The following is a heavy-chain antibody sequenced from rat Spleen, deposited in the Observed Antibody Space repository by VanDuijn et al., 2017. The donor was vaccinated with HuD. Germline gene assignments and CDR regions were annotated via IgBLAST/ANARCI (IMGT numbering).Heavy chain of an antibody. CDR1: GFIFSNYY. CDR2: ISYDGDTT. D-gene: IGHD1-2*01. J-gene: IGHJ3*01. CDR3: TTRPYYSSLNWFPY. V-gene: IGHV5-20*01. Sequence: EVQLVESGGGLVQPGRSMSLSCATSGFIFSNYYMVWVRQAPKKGLEWVAYISYDGDTTYYRDSVKGRLTISRDNAKSTLYLQMDSLRSEDTATYYCTTRPYYSSLNWFPYWGQGTLVTVSS.